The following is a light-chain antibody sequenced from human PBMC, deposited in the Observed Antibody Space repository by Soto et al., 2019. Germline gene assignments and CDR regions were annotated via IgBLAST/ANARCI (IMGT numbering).Light chain of an antibody. CDR3: QQYNDWPTYT. CDR2: AAS. Sequence: DIQMTQSPSPLSASVGDRVTITCRASQSISTYLNWYQQKPGKAPKLLVYAASILQSGVSSRFSGSGSGTDFTLTISSLQPEDFASYYCQQYNDWPTYTFGQGTNLEIK. CDR1: QSISTY. J-gene: IGKJ2*01. V-gene: IGKV1-39*01.